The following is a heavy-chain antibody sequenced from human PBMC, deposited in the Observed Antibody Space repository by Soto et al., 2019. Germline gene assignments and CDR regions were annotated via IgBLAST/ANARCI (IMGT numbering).Heavy chain of an antibody. CDR2: INHSGST. CDR1: GGSFSGYY. D-gene: IGHD6-13*01. V-gene: IGHV4-34*01. J-gene: IGHJ5*02. CDR3: ARGKSSSWYGDWFDP. Sequence: PSETLSLTCAVYGGSFSGYYWSWIRQPPGKGLEWIGEINHSGSTNYNPSLKSRVTISVDTSKNQFSLKLSSVTAADTAVYYCARGKSSSWYGDWFDPWGQGTLVTVSS.